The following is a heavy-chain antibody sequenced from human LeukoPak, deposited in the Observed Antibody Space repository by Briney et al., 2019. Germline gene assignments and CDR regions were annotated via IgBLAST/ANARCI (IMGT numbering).Heavy chain of an antibody. Sequence: SVKVSCKASGGTFSSYAISWVRQAPGQGLEWMGRIIPILGIANYAQKFQGRVTITADKSTSTAYMELSSLRSEDTAVYYCARERGRDVLLWFGEFQNWFDPWGQGTLVTVPS. D-gene: IGHD3-10*01. CDR2: IIPILGIA. J-gene: IGHJ5*02. CDR3: ARERGRDVLLWFGEFQNWFDP. V-gene: IGHV1-69*04. CDR1: GGTFSSYA.